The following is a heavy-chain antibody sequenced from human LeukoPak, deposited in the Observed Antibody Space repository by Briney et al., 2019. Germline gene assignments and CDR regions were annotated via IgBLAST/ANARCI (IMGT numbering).Heavy chain of an antibody. CDR3: ARSGVVVPAAIWGGFDY. V-gene: IGHV3-30-3*01. CDR1: GFTFSTYD. J-gene: IGHJ4*02. D-gene: IGHD2-2*02. Sequence: GGSLRLSCAASGFTFSTYDMHWVRQAPGKGLEWVAVISYDGSNKYYADSVKGRFTISRDNSKNTLYLQMNSLRAEDTALYYCARSGVVVPAAIWGGFDYWGQGTLVTVSS. CDR2: ISYDGSNK.